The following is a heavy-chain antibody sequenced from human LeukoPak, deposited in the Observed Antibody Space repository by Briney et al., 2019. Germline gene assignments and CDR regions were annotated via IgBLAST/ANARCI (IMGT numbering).Heavy chain of an antibody. J-gene: IGHJ5*02. D-gene: IGHD4-11*01. CDR3: ARGLRPRSNHNWFDP. V-gene: IGHV4-30-2*01. CDR2: IYHSGST. CDR1: GGSISSGGYS. Sequence: SETLSLTCAVSGGSISSGGYSWSWIRQPPGKGLEWIGYIYHSGSTYYNPSLKSRVTISVDRSKNQFSLKLSSVTAADTAVYYCARGLRPRSNHNWFDPWGQGTLVTVSS.